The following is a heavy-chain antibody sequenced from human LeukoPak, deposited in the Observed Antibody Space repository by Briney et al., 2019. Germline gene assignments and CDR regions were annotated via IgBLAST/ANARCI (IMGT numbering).Heavy chain of an antibody. V-gene: IGHV3-23*01. CDR3: AKLGEQRWLQPGGESWYFQH. CDR2: ISGSGGST. CDR1: GFTFSSYA. Sequence: GGSLRLSCAASGFTFSSYAMSWVRQAPGKELEWGSAISGSGGSTYYADSVKGRFTISRDNSKNTLYLQMNSLRAEDTAVYYCAKLGEQRWLQPGGESWYFQHWGQGTLVTVSS. J-gene: IGHJ1*01. D-gene: IGHD5-24*01.